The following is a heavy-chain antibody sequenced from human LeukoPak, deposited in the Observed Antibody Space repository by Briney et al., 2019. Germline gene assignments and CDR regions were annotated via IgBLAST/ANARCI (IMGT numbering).Heavy chain of an antibody. V-gene: IGHV3-23*01. Sequence: GSLRLSCAASGFTFSSYAMSWVRQAPGKGLGWVSAISGSGVSTYYADSVKGGFTISRDNSKNTLYLQMNSLRAEDTAVYYCAKVHESEPDDYGDYFDYWGQGTLVTVSS. CDR2: ISGSGVST. J-gene: IGHJ4*02. CDR3: AKVHESEPDDYGDYFDY. D-gene: IGHD4-17*01. CDR1: GFTFSSYA.